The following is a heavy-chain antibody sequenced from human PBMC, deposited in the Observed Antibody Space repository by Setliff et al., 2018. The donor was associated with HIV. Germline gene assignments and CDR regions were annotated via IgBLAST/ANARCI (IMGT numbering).Heavy chain of an antibody. Sequence: SETLSLTCAVHGGSFSASYWSWIRQAPGKGLEWIGEINHSGITHYNPSLETRVTMFVDTSKNQFSLRLSPVTAADTAIYYCAKGPRGLGLRYFFDYWAQGSPVTVSS. D-gene: IGHD3-10*01. V-gene: IGHV4-34*01. CDR2: INHSGIT. CDR1: GGSFSASY. J-gene: IGHJ4*02. CDR3: AKGPRGLGLRYFFDY.